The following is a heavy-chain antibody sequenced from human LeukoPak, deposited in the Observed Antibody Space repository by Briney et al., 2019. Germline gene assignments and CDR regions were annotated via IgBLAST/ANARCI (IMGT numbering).Heavy chain of an antibody. V-gene: IGHV4-34*01. CDR2: INHSGST. D-gene: IGHD6-6*01. CDR3: ARGVGSSSPYNWFDP. CDR1: GGSFSGYY. J-gene: IGHJ5*02. Sequence: PSEPLSLTCAVYGGSFSGYYWSWIRQPPGKGLAWIGEINHSGSTNYNPSLKSRVTITVDTSKNQFSLKLSSVTAADTAVHYCARGVGSSSPYNWFDPWGQGTLVSVSS.